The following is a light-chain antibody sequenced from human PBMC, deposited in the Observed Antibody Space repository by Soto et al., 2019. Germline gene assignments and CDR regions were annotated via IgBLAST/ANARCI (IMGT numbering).Light chain of an antibody. Sequence: EIVLPQSPSTLSLSPGERATLSCRASQSVSSYLAWYQQKPGQAPKLLIYDASRRATGIPPRFRGSGSGTDYTLTISSLEPEDFAVYYCQQRSNWVTFGGGTKVDI. V-gene: IGKV3-11*01. CDR2: DAS. CDR1: QSVSSY. CDR3: QQRSNWVT. J-gene: IGKJ4*01.